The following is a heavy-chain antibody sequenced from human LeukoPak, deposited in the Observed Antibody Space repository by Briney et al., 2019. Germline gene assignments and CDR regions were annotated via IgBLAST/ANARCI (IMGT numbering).Heavy chain of an antibody. D-gene: IGHD2-2*01. CDR2: IYPGDSDT. V-gene: IGHV5-51*01. CDR1: GFRFTSYW. J-gene: IGHJ5*02. Sequence: GGSLQISCKGSGFRFTSYWIGWGRQVPGKGVEWMGIIYPGDSDTRYSPSFQGQVTISADKSISTAYLQWSSLKASDTAMYYCARHGQYCSSTSCRIGGWFDPWGQGTLVTVSS. CDR3: ARHGQYCSSTSCRIGGWFDP.